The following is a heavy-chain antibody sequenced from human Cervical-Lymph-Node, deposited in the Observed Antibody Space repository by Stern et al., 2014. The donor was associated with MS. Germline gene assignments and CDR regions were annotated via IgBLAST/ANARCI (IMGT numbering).Heavy chain of an antibody. V-gene: IGHV3-15*01. CDR1: GFTFSNAW. Sequence: EVQLLESGGGLVKPGGSLRLSCAASGFTFSNAWMSWVRQAPGKGLEWVGRIKSKTDGGTTDYAAPVKGRFTISRDDSKNTLYLQMNSLKTEDTAVYYCLGNYYYYGMDVWGQGTTVTVSS. D-gene: IGHD3-16*01. CDR3: LGNYYYYGMDV. J-gene: IGHJ6*02. CDR2: IKSKTDGGTT.